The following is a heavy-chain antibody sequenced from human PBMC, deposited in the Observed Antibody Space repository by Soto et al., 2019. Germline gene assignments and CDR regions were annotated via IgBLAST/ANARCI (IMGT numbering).Heavy chain of an antibody. Sequence: GGSLRLSCAASGFTFSDYYMSWIRQAPGKGLEWVSYISSSGSTIYYADSVKGRFTISRDNAKNSLYLQMNSLRAEDTAVYYCASRTYYDFWSGYQLFDYWGQGTLVTVSS. CDR2: ISSSGSTI. J-gene: IGHJ4*02. CDR3: ASRTYYDFWSGYQLFDY. CDR1: GFTFSDYY. D-gene: IGHD3-3*01. V-gene: IGHV3-11*01.